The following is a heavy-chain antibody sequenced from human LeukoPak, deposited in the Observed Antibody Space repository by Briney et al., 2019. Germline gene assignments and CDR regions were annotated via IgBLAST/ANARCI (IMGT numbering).Heavy chain of an antibody. Sequence: SGTLSLTCAVSGGSISSSNWWSWVRQPPGKGLEWIGVIYHSGSTNYNPSLKSRVTISVDTSKNQFSLKLSSVTAADTAVYYCASDLGYCSSTSCPPKYWGQGTLVTVSS. J-gene: IGHJ4*02. D-gene: IGHD2-2*01. V-gene: IGHV4-4*02. CDR2: IYHSGST. CDR3: ASDLGYCSSTSCPPKY. CDR1: GGSISSSNW.